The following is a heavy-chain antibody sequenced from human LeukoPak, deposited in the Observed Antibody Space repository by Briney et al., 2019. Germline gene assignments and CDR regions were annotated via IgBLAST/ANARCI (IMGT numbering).Heavy chain of an antibody. J-gene: IGHJ5*02. CDR1: GGSISSYY. CDR2: IYTSGST. Sequence: SETLSLTCTVSGGSISSYYWSWIRQPAGKGLEWIGRIYTSGSTNYNPSLKSRVTMSVDTSKNQFSLKLSSVTAADTAVYYCAGDGSTMVRGVIGPFDPWGQGTLVTVSS. D-gene: IGHD3-10*01. CDR3: AGDGSTMVRGVIGPFDP. V-gene: IGHV4-4*07.